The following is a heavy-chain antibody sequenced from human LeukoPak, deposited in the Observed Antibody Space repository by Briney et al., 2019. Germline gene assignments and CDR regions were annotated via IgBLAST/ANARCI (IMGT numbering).Heavy chain of an antibody. D-gene: IGHD3-22*01. V-gene: IGHV4-34*01. CDR1: GGSFSGYY. CDR3: ARDRPNVDSSGYYSRHDAFDI. Sequence: PSETLSLTCAVYGGSFSGYYWSWIRQPPGKGLEGIGEINHRGSTNYNPSLKSRVTISVDTSKNQFSLKLSSVTAADTAVYYCARDRPNVDSSGYYSRHDAFDIWGQGTLVTVSS. J-gene: IGHJ3*02. CDR2: INHRGST.